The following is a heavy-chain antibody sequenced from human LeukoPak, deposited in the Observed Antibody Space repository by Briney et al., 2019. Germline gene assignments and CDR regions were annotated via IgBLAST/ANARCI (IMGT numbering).Heavy chain of an antibody. CDR2: INHSGST. J-gene: IGHJ4*02. V-gene: IGHV4-39*07. CDR3: ARVVSRLGYSYVN. D-gene: IGHD5-18*01. Sequence: SETLSLTCTVSGGSISSSSYYWGWIRQPPGKGLEWIGEINHSGSTNYNPSLKSRVTISVDTSKNQFSLKLSSVTAADTAVYYCARVVSRLGYSYVNWGQGTLVTVSS. CDR1: GGSISSSSYY.